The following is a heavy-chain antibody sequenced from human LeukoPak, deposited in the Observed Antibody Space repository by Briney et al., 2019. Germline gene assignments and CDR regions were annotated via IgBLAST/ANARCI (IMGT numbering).Heavy chain of an antibody. J-gene: IGHJ6*02. CDR3: AKGYYYDSSGYPLYYGMDV. D-gene: IGHD3-22*01. CDR2: IYGDGDT. V-gene: IGHV3-53*01. Sequence: GGSLRLSCVASGFAVSDNCMSWVRQAPGKGLEWVSVIYGDGDTYFSDFVKGRFTISRDNSKNTLYLQMNSLRAEDTAVYSCAKGYYYDSSGYPLYYGMDVWGQGTTVTVSS. CDR1: GFAVSDNC.